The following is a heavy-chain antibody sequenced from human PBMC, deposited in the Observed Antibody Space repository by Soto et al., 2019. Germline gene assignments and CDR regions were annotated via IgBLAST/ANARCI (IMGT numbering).Heavy chain of an antibody. J-gene: IGHJ4*02. CDR3: ASLPRDYYDSSLDY. CDR2: ISYDGSNK. Sequence: QPGGSLRLSCAASGFTFSSYAMHWVRQAPGKGLEWVAVISYDGSNKYYADSVKGRFTISRDNSKNTLYLQMNSLRAEDTAVYYCASLPRDYYDSSLDYWGQGTLVTVSS. CDR1: GFTFSSYA. V-gene: IGHV3-30-3*01. D-gene: IGHD3-22*01.